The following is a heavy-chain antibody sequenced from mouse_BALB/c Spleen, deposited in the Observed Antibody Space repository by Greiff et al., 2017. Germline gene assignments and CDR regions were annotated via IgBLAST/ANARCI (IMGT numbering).Heavy chain of an antibody. CDR2: ISYSGST. CDR3: ARGGSYYRGYFDV. CDR1: GDSITSGY. V-gene: IGHV3-8*02. D-gene: IGHD2-12*01. Sequence: EVQLQESGPSLVKPSPSLSLTCSVSGDSITSGYWNWIRKFPGNKLEYMGYISYSGSTYYNPSLKSRISITRDTSKNQYYLQLNSVTTEDTATDYCARGGSYYRGYFDVWGAGTTVTVSS. J-gene: IGHJ1*01.